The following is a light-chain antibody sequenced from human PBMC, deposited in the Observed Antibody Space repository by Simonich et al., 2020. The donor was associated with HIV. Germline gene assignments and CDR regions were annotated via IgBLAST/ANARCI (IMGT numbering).Light chain of an antibody. CDR2: WAS. V-gene: IGKV4-1*01. CDR3: QQYYVTPYT. J-gene: IGKJ2*01. CDR1: QSDLYSSNNKNY. Sequence: DIVMTQSPDSLAVSLGERATIDCKSSQSDLYSSNNKNYLAWYQQKPGQPPKLLIYWASSRQSGVPDRVSGIGSGTHFTLTISSLQAEDVAVYYCQQYYVTPYTFGQGTKLEIK.